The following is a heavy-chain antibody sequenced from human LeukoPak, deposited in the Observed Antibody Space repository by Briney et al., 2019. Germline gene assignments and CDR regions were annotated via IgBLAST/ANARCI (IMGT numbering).Heavy chain of an antibody. CDR2: IYHSGST. Sequence: SETLSLTCTVSGGSISSGGYYWSWIRQPPGKGLEWIGYIYHSGSTYYNPSLKSRVTISVDRSKNQFSLKLSSVTAADTAVYYCARDREVDTAMAPDYWGQGTLVTVSS. D-gene: IGHD5-18*01. CDR1: GGSISSGGYY. J-gene: IGHJ4*02. V-gene: IGHV4-30-2*01. CDR3: ARDREVDTAMAPDY.